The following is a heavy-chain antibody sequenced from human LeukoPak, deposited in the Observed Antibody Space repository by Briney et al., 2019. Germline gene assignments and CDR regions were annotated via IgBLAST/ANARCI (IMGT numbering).Heavy chain of an antibody. D-gene: IGHD3-22*01. CDR2: MNPNSGNT. Sequence: ASVKVSCKASGYTFTSYDINWVRQATGQGLEWMGWMNPNSGNTGYAQKFQGRVTMTRNTSISTAYMELSSLRSEDTAVYYCARGQGWSSGNRGYYYYMDVWGKGTTVTVSS. V-gene: IGHV1-8*01. CDR1: GYTFTSYD. CDR3: ARGQGWSSGNRGYYYYMDV. J-gene: IGHJ6*03.